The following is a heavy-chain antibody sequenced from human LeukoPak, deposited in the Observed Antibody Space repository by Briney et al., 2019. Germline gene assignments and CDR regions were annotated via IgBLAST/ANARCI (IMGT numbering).Heavy chain of an antibody. CDR3: ARGPNMVRGVTPDY. CDR2: INAGNGNT. D-gene: IGHD3-10*01. J-gene: IGHJ4*02. Sequence: ASVKVSYNASGYTFTSYAMHWVRQAPGQRLEWMGWINAGNGNTKYSQKFQGRVTITRDTSASTAYMELSSLRAEDTAVYYCARGPNMVRGVTPDYWGQGTLVTVSS. V-gene: IGHV1-3*01. CDR1: GYTFTSYA.